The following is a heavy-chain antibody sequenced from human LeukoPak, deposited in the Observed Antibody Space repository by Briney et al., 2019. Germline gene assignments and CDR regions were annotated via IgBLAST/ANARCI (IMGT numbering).Heavy chain of an antibody. CDR1: GGSISTFY. J-gene: IGHJ4*02. Sequence: PSETLSLTCTVSGGSISTFYWSGIRQRPGKGLEWIGYIYYSGTTNYNPSLKSRVTISVDMSKSQFSLNLSSVTAADTALYYCARHGPLYDIWSAQFYFDYWGQGTLVAVSS. V-gene: IGHV4-59*08. CDR3: ARHGPLYDIWSAQFYFDY. D-gene: IGHD3-3*01. CDR2: IYYSGTT.